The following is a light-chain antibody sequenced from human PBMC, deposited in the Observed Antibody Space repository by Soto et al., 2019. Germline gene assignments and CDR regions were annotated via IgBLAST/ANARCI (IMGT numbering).Light chain of an antibody. V-gene: IGLV2-8*01. CDR1: SSDVGGYNY. Sequence: QSALTQPPSASGSPGQSVTISCTGSSSDVGGYNYVSWYQQHPGKAPKVMIYEVSKRPSGVPDRFSGSKSGNTASLTVSGLQAEDEDDYYCSSYGGNNNLVFGGGTKVTVL. J-gene: IGLJ2*01. CDR3: SSYGGNNNLV. CDR2: EVS.